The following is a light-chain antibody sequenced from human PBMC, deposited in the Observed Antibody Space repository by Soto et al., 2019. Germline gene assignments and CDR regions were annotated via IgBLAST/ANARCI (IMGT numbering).Light chain of an antibody. CDR2: EGS. J-gene: IGLJ3*02. Sequence: QSALTQPASVSGSPGQSITISCTATISDVGSYNLVSWYQQHPGKAPKLMIYEGSQRPSGVSNRFSGSKSGNTVSLTISGLQAEDEADYYCCSYAGSNTWVFGGGTQLTVL. CDR1: ISDVGSYNL. V-gene: IGLV2-23*01. CDR3: CSYAGSNTWV.